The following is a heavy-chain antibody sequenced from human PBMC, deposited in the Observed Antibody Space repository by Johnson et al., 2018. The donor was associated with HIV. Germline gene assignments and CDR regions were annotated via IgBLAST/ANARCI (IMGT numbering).Heavy chain of an antibody. CDR2: ISYDGSNK. CDR3: ARDSPRIVGYGDYGAFDI. V-gene: IGHV3-30*04. D-gene: IGHD4-17*01. CDR1: GFTFSNYA. Sequence: QVQLVESGGGVVQPGRSLRLSCAASGFTFSNYAMHWVRQAPGKGLEWVAVISYDGSNKYYADSVKGRFTISRDNSKNTLNLQMNSLRAEDTAVYYCARDSPRIVGYGDYGAFDIWGQGTMVTVSS. J-gene: IGHJ3*02.